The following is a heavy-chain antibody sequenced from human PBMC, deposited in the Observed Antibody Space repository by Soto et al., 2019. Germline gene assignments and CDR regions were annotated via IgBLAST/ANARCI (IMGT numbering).Heavy chain of an antibody. J-gene: IGHJ6*03. CDR3: AKSPRIAAAGVTYHYYYMDV. CDR1: GFTFHDYA. V-gene: IGHV3-9*01. D-gene: IGHD6-13*01. CDR2: ITWNGGSM. Sequence: DVQLVESGGGLVQPGRSLRLSCAASGFTFHDYAIHWVRQAPGKGLEWVSGITWNGGSMGYADSVQGRFSISRDNTRNSLYLQMNSLRAEDTALYSCAKSPRIAAAGVTYHYYYMDVWGKGTAVTVS.